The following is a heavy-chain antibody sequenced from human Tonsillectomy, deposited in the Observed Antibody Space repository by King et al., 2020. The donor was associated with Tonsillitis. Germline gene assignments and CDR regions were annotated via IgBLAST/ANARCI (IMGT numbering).Heavy chain of an antibody. CDR2: LYSGGST. CDR3: ARDYYLSRRYYFDC. D-gene: IGHD3-10*01. Sequence: VQLVVSGGGLVQPGGSLRLSCAASGFTVSSNYMSWVRQAPGKGLEWVSVLYSGGSTYYADSVKGRCTISRDNSKHTLYLQMNSLRAEDTAVYYCARDYYLSRRYYFDCWGQGTLVTVSS. V-gene: IGHV3-66*01. CDR1: GFTVSSNY. J-gene: IGHJ4*02.